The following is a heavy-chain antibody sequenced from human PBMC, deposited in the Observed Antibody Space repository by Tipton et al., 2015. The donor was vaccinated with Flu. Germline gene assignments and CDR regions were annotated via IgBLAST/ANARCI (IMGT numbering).Heavy chain of an antibody. V-gene: IGHV3-7*01. D-gene: IGHD6-6*01. Sequence: SLRLSCVDSGFTFSTFWMHWVRQAPGKGLEWVANINQDGSEKYYVDSVKGRFTISRDNAKNSLYLQMNSLRAEDTAVYYCARAVGSSSSYWGQGTLVTVSS. CDR1: GFTFSTFW. J-gene: IGHJ4*02. CDR3: ARAVGSSSSY. CDR2: INQDGSEK.